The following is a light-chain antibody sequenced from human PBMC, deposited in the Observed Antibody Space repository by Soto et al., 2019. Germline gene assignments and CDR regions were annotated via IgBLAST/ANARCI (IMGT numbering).Light chain of an antibody. CDR1: SNDIGAFNY. CDR3: SSYTTSNTWV. V-gene: IGLV2-14*01. J-gene: IGLJ3*02. CDR2: GVS. Sequence: QSVLTQPASVSGSPGQSITISCNGSSNDIGAFNYVSWYRQPPGEAPKVLIRGVSYRPSGVSIRFSGSKSDNTASLSISGLQAEDEDHYYCSSYTTSNTWVFGGGTKVTVL.